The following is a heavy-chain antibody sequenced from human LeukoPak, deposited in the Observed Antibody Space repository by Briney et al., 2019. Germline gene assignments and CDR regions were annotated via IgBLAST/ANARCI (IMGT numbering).Heavy chain of an antibody. J-gene: IGHJ4*02. D-gene: IGHD1-26*01. Sequence: PGGSLRLSCAASGFTFSSYSMNWVRQAPGKGLEWVSSISSSGSYIYYADSVKGRFTISRDNAKNSLYLQMNSLRAEDTAVYYCAREWVYDYWGQGTLVTVSS. CDR1: GFTFSSYS. CDR2: ISSSGSYI. CDR3: AREWVYDY. V-gene: IGHV3-21*01.